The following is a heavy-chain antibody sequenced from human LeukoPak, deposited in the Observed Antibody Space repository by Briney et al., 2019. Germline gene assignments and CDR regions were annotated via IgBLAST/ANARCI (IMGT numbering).Heavy chain of an antibody. D-gene: IGHD1-1*01. CDR2: INPNSGGT. Sequence: GASVKVSCKASGYTFTGYYMHWVRQAPGQVLEWMGWINPNSGGTNYAQKFQGRVTMTRDTSTNTAYMEQRRLTSDDAAVYYCARDPAWNAFDVWGQGTLVTVS. CDR3: ARDPAWNAFDV. J-gene: IGHJ3*01. V-gene: IGHV1-2*02. CDR1: GYTFTGYY.